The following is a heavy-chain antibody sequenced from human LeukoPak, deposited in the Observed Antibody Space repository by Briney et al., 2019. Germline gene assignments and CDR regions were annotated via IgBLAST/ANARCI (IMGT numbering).Heavy chain of an antibody. Sequence: SQTLSLTCTVSGGSISSGDYYWSWIRQPPGKGLEWIGYIYYSGSTYYNPSLKSRVTISVDTSKNQFSLKLSSVTAADTAVYYCAKAHLKAAAIAVAGRPFDYWGQGTLVTVSS. CDR3: AKAHLKAAAIAVAGRPFDY. V-gene: IGHV4-30-4*01. D-gene: IGHD6-19*01. CDR2: IYYSGST. CDR1: GGSISSGDYY. J-gene: IGHJ4*02.